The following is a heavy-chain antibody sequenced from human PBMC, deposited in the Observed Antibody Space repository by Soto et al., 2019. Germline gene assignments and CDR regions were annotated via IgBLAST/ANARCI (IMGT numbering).Heavy chain of an antibody. CDR2: IYPGDSDT. V-gene: IGHV5-51*01. D-gene: IGHD6-19*01. J-gene: IGHJ1*01. CDR3: ARPLRSSGADTTMDFQH. CDR1: GYSFTSYW. Sequence: GESLKISCKGSGYSFTSYWIGWVRQMPGKGLEWMGIIYPGDSDTRYSPSFQGQVTISADKSISTAYLQWSSLKASDTAMYYCARPLRSSGADTTMDFQHWGQGTLVTVSS.